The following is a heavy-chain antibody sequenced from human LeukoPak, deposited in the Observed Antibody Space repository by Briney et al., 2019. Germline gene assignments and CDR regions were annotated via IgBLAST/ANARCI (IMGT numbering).Heavy chain of an antibody. D-gene: IGHD4-17*01. V-gene: IGHV4-39*07. Sequence: SETLTLTCTVSGGSISSSSYYWGWIRQPPGKGLEWIGSIYYSGSTYYNPSLKSRVTISVDTSKNQFSLKLSSVTAADTAVYYCARDRGDYVSSPYWYFDLWGRGTLVTVSS. CDR2: IYYSGST. J-gene: IGHJ2*01. CDR1: GGSISSSSYY. CDR3: ARDRGDYVSSPYWYFDL.